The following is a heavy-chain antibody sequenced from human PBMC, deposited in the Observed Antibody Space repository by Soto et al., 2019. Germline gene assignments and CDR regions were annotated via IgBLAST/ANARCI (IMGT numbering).Heavy chain of an antibody. D-gene: IGHD6-13*01. V-gene: IGHV3-21*04. J-gene: IGHJ4*02. CDR3: AKDQGSSWYEIDY. CDR1: GFTFSSYN. CDR2: ISSSSTYT. Sequence: GGSLRLSCAASGFTFSSYNMNWVRQAPGKGLEWVSAISSSSTYTYYADSVKGRFTISRDNSKNTLYLQMNSLRAEDTAVYYCAKDQGSSWYEIDYWGQGTLVTVSS.